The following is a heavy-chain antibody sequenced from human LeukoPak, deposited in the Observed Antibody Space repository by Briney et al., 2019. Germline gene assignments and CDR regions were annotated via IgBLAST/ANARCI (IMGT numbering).Heavy chain of an antibody. CDR3: ARDSRRILPSD. V-gene: IGHV3-66*01. D-gene: IGHD2-15*01. CDR2: IYSGGST. Sequence: GGSLRLSCAASGFTVSSNYMSWVRQAPGKGLGWVSVIYSGGSTYYADSVKGRFTISRDNYKNTLYLQMNSLRAEDTAVYYCARDSRRILPSDWGQGTLVTVSS. J-gene: IGHJ4*02. CDR1: GFTVSSNY.